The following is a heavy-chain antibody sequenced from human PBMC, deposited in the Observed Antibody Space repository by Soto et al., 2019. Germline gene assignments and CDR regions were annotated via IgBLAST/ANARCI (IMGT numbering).Heavy chain of an antibody. CDR3: ARGGKYYDFWSGYYKKGGMDV. J-gene: IGHJ6*02. CDR2: IGTAGDT. D-gene: IGHD3-3*01. CDR1: GFTFSSYD. V-gene: IGHV3-13*01. Sequence: EVQLVESGGGLVQPGGSLRLSCAASGFTFSSYDMHWVRQATGKGLEWVSAIGTAGDTYYPGSVKGRFTISRENAKNSFYLQMNSLRAGDTAVYYCARGGKYYDFWSGYYKKGGMDVWGQGTTVTVSS.